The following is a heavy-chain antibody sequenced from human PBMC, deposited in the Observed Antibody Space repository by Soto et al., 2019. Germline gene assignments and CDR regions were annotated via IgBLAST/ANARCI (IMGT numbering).Heavy chain of an antibody. D-gene: IGHD1-26*01. V-gene: IGHV4-39*01. Sequence: SETLSLTCTVSGGSISSSSYYWGWIRQPPGKGLEWIGSIYYSGSTYYNPSLKSRVTISVDTSKNQFSLKLSSVTAADTAVYYCARHELIFVVYGMDVWGQGTTVTVSS. CDR1: GGSISSSSYY. CDR2: IYYSGST. J-gene: IGHJ6*02. CDR3: ARHELIFVVYGMDV.